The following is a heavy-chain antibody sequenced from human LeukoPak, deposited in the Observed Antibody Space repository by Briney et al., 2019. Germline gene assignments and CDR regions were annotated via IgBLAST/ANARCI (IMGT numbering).Heavy chain of an antibody. J-gene: IGHJ4*02. D-gene: IGHD1-26*01. CDR2: IIPILGIA. Sequence: ASVKVSCKASGYTFTSYAISWVRQAPGQGLEWMGRIIPILGIANYAQKFQGRVTITADKSTSTAYMELSSLRSEDTAVYYCARDLGQWELPTRFDYWGQGTLVTVSS. V-gene: IGHV1-69*04. CDR1: GYTFTSYA. CDR3: ARDLGQWELPTRFDY.